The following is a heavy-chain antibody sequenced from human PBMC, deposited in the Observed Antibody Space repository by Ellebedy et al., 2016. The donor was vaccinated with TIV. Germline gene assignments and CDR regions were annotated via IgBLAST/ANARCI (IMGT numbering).Heavy chain of an antibody. J-gene: IGHJ4*02. V-gene: IGHV1-18*01. D-gene: IGHD6-19*01. Sequence: ASVKVSXXGSGYMFSAYYITWVRQAPGQGLECMGCVSAYNGDTYYAQKFQGRVTMTTDTSTSTAYMELRSLRSDDTAVYYCARQGSGGWHDPIDYWGQGTLVTVSS. CDR2: VSAYNGDT. CDR1: GYMFSAYY. CDR3: ARQGSGGWHDPIDY.